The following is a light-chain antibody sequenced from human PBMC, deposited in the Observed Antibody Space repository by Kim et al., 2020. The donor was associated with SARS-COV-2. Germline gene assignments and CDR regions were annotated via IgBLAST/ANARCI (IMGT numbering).Light chain of an antibody. CDR2: GAS. Sequence: IVMTQSPANLSVSPGERATLSCRASQGVSNNLAWYQQKPGQAPRLLIYGASTRATGTPARFSGSGSGTEFTLDISSLQSEDLAVYYCQQYENWPPLTFGGGTKVDIK. CDR1: QGVSNN. V-gene: IGKV3-15*01. J-gene: IGKJ4*01. CDR3: QQYENWPPLT.